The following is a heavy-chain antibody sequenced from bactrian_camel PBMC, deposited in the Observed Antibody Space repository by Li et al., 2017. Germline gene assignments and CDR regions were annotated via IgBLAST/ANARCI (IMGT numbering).Heavy chain of an antibody. Sequence: VQLVESGGGSVQAGGSLRLSCAASGDTYRSTWMGMGWFRQAPGKEREFVSAIDSDGSTSYADSMKGRFTISQDKAKNTLYLQMNRLKPEDTAMYYCATWTGWVPTEHNYWGQGTQVTVS. V-gene: IGHV3S26*01. D-gene: IGHD5*01. CDR3: ATWTGWVPTEHNY. J-gene: IGHJ4*01. CDR1: GDTYRSTW. CDR2: IDSDGST.